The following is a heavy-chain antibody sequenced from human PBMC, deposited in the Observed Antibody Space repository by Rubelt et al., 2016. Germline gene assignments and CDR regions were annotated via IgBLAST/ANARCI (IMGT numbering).Heavy chain of an antibody. D-gene: IGHD6-13*01. CDR2: IYYSGST. Sequence: QLQLQESGPGLVKPSETLSLTCTVSGGSISSSSYYWGWIRQPPGKGLEWIGSIYYSGSTYYNPSLMSGVTVPVDTSKNQFSLKLCSVTAADTAVDYCARVVAAAAGTGGWFDPWGQGTLVTVSS. CDR1: GGSISSSSYY. J-gene: IGHJ5*02. V-gene: IGHV4-39*07. CDR3: ARVVAAAAGTGGWFDP.